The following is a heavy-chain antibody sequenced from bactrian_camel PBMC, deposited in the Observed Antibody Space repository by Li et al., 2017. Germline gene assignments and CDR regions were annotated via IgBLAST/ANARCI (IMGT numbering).Heavy chain of an antibody. Sequence: VQLVESGGGSVQAGGSLRLSCAASGFNFDDSVMGWYRQSSGNECRLVSMISSDGSPDYQDSVKGRFTISKDNAKVTLYLQMNSLQPEDTGMYYCAADRRGCGWWPTTYWGRGTQVTVSS. D-gene: IGHD7*01. V-gene: IGHV3S63*01. J-gene: IGHJ4*01. CDR3: AADRRGCGWWPTTY. CDR2: MISSDGSP. CDR1: GFNFDDSV.